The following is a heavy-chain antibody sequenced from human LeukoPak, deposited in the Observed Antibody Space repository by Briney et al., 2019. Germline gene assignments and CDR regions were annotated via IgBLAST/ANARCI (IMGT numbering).Heavy chain of an antibody. CDR3: ARITDTAMVTTWFDP. Sequence: GASVKVSCKASGYTFTSYYMHWVRQAPGQGLEWMGIINPSGGSTSYAQKFQGRVTMTRDTSISTAYMELSRLRSDDTAVYYCARITDTAMVTTWFDPWGQGTLVTVSS. CDR1: GYTFTSYY. CDR2: INPSGGST. J-gene: IGHJ5*02. D-gene: IGHD5-18*01. V-gene: IGHV1-46*01.